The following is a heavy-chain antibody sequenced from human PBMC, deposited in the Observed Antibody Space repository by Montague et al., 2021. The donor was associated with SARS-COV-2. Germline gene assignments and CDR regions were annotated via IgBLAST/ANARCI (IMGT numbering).Heavy chain of an antibody. CDR3: ARLGDGIVPSPILGLGPYYSFYYMDV. Sequence: SETLSLTCAVHGTSFSRYYWSWIRQPPGKGLEWIAEISQSGNTKYNPSLQSRVSISLDTSRTQFSLKVSSVTAADTAIYYCARLGDGIVPSPILGLGPYYSFYYMDVWGKGTPVTVSS. D-gene: IGHD2-2*02. CDR1: GTSFSRYY. CDR2: ISQSGNT. V-gene: IGHV4-34*01. J-gene: IGHJ6*03.